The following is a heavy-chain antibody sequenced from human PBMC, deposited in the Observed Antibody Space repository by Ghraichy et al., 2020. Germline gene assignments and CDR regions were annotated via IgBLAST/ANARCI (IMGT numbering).Heavy chain of an antibody. CDR1: GFTFNSYA. D-gene: IGHD2-15*01. Sequence: GESLNFSCTASGFTFNSYAMSWVRQAPGKGLEWVSDISGSGDNTYYAQSVKGRFTISRDNSKNTLYLQMNSLRADDTAVYYCAKRGAASAATSWFDPWGQGTLVIVSS. CDR2: ISGSGDNT. CDR3: AKRGAASAATSWFDP. J-gene: IGHJ5*02. V-gene: IGHV3-23*01.